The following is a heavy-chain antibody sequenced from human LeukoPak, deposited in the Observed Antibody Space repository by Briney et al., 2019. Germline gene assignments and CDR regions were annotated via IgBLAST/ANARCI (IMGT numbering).Heavy chain of an antibody. CDR3: ASIGYCSSTSCYTFDYYYYMDV. J-gene: IGHJ6*03. CDR2: INPNSGGT. CDR1: GYTFTGYY. Sequence: GAAVKVSCKASGYTFTGYYMHWVRQAPGQGLEWMGWINPNSGGTNYAQKFQGRVTMTRDTSISTAYMELSRLRSDDTAVYYCASIGYCSSTSCYTFDYYYYMDVWGKGTMVTVSS. D-gene: IGHD2-2*02. V-gene: IGHV1-2*02.